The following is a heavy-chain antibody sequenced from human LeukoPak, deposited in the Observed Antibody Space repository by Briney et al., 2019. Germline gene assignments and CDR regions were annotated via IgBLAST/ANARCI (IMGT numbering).Heavy chain of an antibody. CDR3: ARDWGRRGVSAELAFDI. CDR1: GYTFTGYY. D-gene: IGHD7-27*01. CDR2: INPNSGGT. Sequence: GASVKVSCKASGYTFTGYYMHWVRQAPGQGLEWMGWINPNSGGTNYAQKFQGRVTMTRDTSISTAYMELSRLRSDDTAVYYCARDWGRRGVSAELAFDIWGQGTMVTVSS. V-gene: IGHV1-2*02. J-gene: IGHJ3*02.